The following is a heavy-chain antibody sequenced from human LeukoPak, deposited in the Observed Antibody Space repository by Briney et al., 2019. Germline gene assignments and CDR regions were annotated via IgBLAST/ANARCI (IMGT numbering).Heavy chain of an antibody. Sequence: PGGSLRLSCAASGFTFSDYYMTYIRQAPGKGLEWLSYISSTGASMYCADSVKGRFTISRDNGKNSLSLQMNSLRAEDTAVYYCARVLSSGYSPFDYWGQGILVTVSS. J-gene: IGHJ4*02. D-gene: IGHD3-22*01. CDR3: ARVLSSGYSPFDY. CDR2: ISSTGASM. CDR1: GFTFSDYY. V-gene: IGHV3-11*01.